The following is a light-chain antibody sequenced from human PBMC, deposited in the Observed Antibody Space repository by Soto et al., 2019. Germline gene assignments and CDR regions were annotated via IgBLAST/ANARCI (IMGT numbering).Light chain of an antibody. V-gene: IGKV1-5*01. CDR2: DAS. J-gene: IGKJ1*01. Sequence: DIQMTQSPSTPSASVGYRFTITCRASQTISFSLAWYQQKPGKAPKLLIYDASTLQSGVPSRFSGSESGTEFILTISGLQPDDFATHYCQQYHGYSLTFGQGTKVDIK. CDR3: QQYHGYSLT. CDR1: QTISFS.